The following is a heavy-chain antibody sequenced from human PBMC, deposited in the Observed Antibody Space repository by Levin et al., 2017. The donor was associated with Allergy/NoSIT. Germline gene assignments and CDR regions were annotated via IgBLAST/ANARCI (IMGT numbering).Heavy chain of an antibody. J-gene: IGHJ4*02. CDR3: ARVVGDYHRKMVDY. CDR1: GGSISSGGYY. V-gene: IGHV4-31*01. CDR2: IYYSGST. Sequence: SCTVSGGSISSGGYYWSWIRQHPGKGLEWIGYIYYSGSTYYNPSLKSQVTISVDTSKNQFSLKLSSVTAADTAVYYCARVVGDYHRKMVDYWGQGTLVTVSS. D-gene: IGHD4-17*01.